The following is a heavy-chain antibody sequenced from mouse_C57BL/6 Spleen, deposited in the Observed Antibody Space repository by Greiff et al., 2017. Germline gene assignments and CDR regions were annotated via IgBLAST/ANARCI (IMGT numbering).Heavy chain of an antibody. CDR3: ARRTIRGYGFGY. CDR1: GFSLTSYA. D-gene: IGHD2-2*01. J-gene: IGHJ2*01. CDR2: IWPGGGT. V-gene: IGHV2-9-1*01. Sequence: QVQLKESGPGLVAPSQSLSITCTVSGFSLTSYAISWVRQPPGKGLEWLGVIWPGGGTNYNSALKSRLSISKDNSKSQVFLQMNSLQTDDTARNYCARRTIRGYGFGYWGQGTTLTVSS.